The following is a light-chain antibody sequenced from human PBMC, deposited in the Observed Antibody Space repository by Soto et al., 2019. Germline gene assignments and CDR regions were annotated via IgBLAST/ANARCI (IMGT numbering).Light chain of an antibody. CDR1: SSNIGAGYD. Sequence: QSVLTQPPSVSGAPGQRVTISCTGSSSNIGAGYDVHWYQQLPGTAPKLLIYGNSNRPSGVPDRFSGSKSVTSASLAITGLQAEDEADYYCQSYDSSLSGWVFGGGTKVTV. CDR2: GNS. CDR3: QSYDSSLSGWV. V-gene: IGLV1-40*01. J-gene: IGLJ3*02.